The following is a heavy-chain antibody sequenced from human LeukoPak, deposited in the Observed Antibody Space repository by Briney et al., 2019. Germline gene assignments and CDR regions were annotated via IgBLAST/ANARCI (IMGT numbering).Heavy chain of an antibody. D-gene: IGHD2-8*01. CDR3: AREDVVLVDAVRYYYYGMDV. CDR1: GYNFISYY. V-gene: IGHV1-46*01. Sequence: ASVKVSCKAPGYNFISYYMHWVRQAPGQGLEWIGIINPSGGSTSYAQKFQDRVTMTRDTSTSTVYMELSSLKSEDTAVYYCAREDVVLVDAVRYYYYGMDVWGQGTTVTVSS. CDR2: INPSGGST. J-gene: IGHJ6*02.